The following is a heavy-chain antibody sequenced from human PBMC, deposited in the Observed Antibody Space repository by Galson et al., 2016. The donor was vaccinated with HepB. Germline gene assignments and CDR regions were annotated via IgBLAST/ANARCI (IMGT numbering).Heavy chain of an antibody. CDR1: GFSFTSFN. Sequence: SLRLSCAASGFSFTSFNMNWVRQAPGRGLEWVANIKEDGSEKYYVDSVKGRFTISRDNAKNSLYLQMNSLRAEDTAVYYCANIPRRGPFDYWGQGTQVTVSS. D-gene: IGHD2-21*01. CDR2: IKEDGSEK. V-gene: IGHV3-7*03. CDR3: ANIPRRGPFDY. J-gene: IGHJ4*02.